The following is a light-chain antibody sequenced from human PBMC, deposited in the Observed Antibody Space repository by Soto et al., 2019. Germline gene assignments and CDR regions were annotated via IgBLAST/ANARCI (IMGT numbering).Light chain of an antibody. V-gene: IGKV3D-15*01. CDR1: QSVSSN. CDR3: QQYNTYSWT. J-gene: IGKJ1*01. CDR2: GAS. Sequence: EIVMTQSPSTLPVSPGERATLSCRASQSVSSNLAWYQQKPGQAPRLLIYGASNRATGIPDRFSGSGSGTEFTLTISGLQPDDFATYYCQQYNTYSWTFGQGTKVDIK.